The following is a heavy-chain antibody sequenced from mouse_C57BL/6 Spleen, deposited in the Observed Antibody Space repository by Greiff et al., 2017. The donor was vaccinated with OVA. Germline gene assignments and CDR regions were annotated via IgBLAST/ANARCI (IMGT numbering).Heavy chain of an antibody. V-gene: IGHV7-3*01. J-gene: IGHJ4*01. CDR3: ARSAAYDGYAMDY. CDR1: GFTFTDYY. Sequence: EVKLVESGGGLVQPGGSLSLSCAASGFTFTDYYMSWVRQPPGKALEWLGFIRNKANGYTTEYSASVQGRFTISRDNSQSILYLQMNALRAEDSATYYCARSAAYDGYAMDYWGQGTSVTVSS. D-gene: IGHD2-12*01. CDR2: IRNKANGYTT.